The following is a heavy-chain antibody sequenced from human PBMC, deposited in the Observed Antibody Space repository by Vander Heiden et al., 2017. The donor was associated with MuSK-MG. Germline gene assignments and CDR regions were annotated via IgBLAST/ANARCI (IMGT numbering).Heavy chain of an antibody. Sequence: QVQLVASGGGVVQRGRALRPSCAASAFAFSSYAMHWVRQAPGKGLEWVAVISYDGSNKYYADSVKGRFTISRDNSKNTLYLQMNSVRAEDTAVYYCARGLQGGWYFDLWGRGTLVTVSS. V-gene: IGHV3-30*08. CDR2: ISYDGSNK. CDR3: ARGLQGGWYFDL. J-gene: IGHJ2*01. CDR1: AFAFSSYA. D-gene: IGHD2-15*01.